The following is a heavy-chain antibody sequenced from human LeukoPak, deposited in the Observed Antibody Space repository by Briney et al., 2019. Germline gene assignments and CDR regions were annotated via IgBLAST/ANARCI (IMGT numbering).Heavy chain of an antibody. CDR1: GGTFISYA. J-gene: IGHJ5*02. Sequence: ASVKVSCKASGGTFISYAISWVRQAPGQGLEWMGGIIPIFGTANYAQKFQGRVTITADESTSTAYMELSSLRSEDTAVYYCARGASGAPALNWFDPWGQGTLVTVSS. D-gene: IGHD1-26*01. CDR2: IIPIFGTA. V-gene: IGHV1-69*01. CDR3: ARGASGAPALNWFDP.